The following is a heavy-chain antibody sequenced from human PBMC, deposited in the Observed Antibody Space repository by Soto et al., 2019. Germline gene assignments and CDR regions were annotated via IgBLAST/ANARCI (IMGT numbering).Heavy chain of an antibody. Sequence: QVQLQQSGPRLVKPSQTLSLTCAISGDSVSTKSGAWNWIRQSPSRGLEWLGRTYYRTAWHNDSGXSXGXRVTINPDTSKNSFSLQLYSVTPEDSAVYYCARDRAQYGMDVWGQGITVTVSS. CDR1: GDSVSTKSGA. CDR3: ARDRAQYGMDV. V-gene: IGHV6-1*01. CDR2: TYYRTAWHN. J-gene: IGHJ6*02. D-gene: IGHD3-10*01.